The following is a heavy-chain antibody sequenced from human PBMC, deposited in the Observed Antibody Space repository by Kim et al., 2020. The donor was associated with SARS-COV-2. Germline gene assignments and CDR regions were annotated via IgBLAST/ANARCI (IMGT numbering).Heavy chain of an antibody. CDR3: ARSSLLDFDY. D-gene: IGHD2-15*01. Sequence: ASVKVSCKASGYTFTDYHIHWVRQAPGQGLEWMGRLSANSGGANYAQRFQGRVTITRDTSISTVYLEMTRLRSDDTAVDYCARSSLLDFDYWVQGTLVTV. CDR1: GYTFTDYH. J-gene: IGHJ4*02. CDR2: LSANSGGA. V-gene: IGHV1-2*06.